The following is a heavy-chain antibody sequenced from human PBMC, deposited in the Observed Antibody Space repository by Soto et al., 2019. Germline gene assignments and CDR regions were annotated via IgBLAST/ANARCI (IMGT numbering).Heavy chain of an antibody. CDR1: GFTFSSYA. Sequence: GGSLRLSCAASGFTFSSYAMSWVRQAPGKGLEWVSAISGSGGSTYYADSVKGRFTISRDNSKNTLYLQMNSLRAEDTAVYYCAKDRPAWSVYYYGMDVWGQGTTVTVSS. D-gene: IGHD2-15*01. CDR3: AKDRPAWSVYYYGMDV. CDR2: ISGSGGST. J-gene: IGHJ6*02. V-gene: IGHV3-23*01.